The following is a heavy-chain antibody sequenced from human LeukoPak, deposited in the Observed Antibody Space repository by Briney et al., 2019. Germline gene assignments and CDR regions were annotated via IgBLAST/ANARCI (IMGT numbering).Heavy chain of an antibody. Sequence: PSETLSLTCTVSGGSISNYYWSWIRQPPGKGLEWIGYIYYSGSTNYNPSLKSRVTISVDTSKNQFSLKLSSVTAADTAVYYCARSLWFGEFDAFDIWGQGTMVTVSS. CDR3: ARSLWFGEFDAFDI. J-gene: IGHJ3*02. D-gene: IGHD3-10*01. CDR1: GGSISNYY. CDR2: IYYSGST. V-gene: IGHV4-59*01.